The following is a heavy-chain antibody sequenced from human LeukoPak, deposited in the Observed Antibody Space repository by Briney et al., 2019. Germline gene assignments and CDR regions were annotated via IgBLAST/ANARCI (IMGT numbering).Heavy chain of an antibody. D-gene: IGHD3-22*01. CDR2: ISYDRSNK. CDR1: GFTFSSYG. J-gene: IGHJ4*02. Sequence: GGSLRLSCAASGFTFSSYGMHWVRQAPGKGLEWVAVISYDRSNKYYADSVKGRFTISRDNSKNTLYLQMNSLRAEDTAVYYCARDPYDSSGYYYWSAMGYWGQGTLVTVSS. CDR3: ARDPYDSSGYYYWSAMGY. V-gene: IGHV3-30*03.